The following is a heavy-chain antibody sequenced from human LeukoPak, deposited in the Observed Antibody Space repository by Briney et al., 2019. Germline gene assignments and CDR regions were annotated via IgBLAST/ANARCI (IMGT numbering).Heavy chain of an antibody. Sequence: ASVKVSCKVSGYTLTELSMHWVRQAPGKGLEWMGGFDPEDGETIYAQKFQGRVTMTEDTSTDTAYMELSSLRSEDTAVYYCATAAGGVGSYPKLDYWGQGTPVTVSS. V-gene: IGHV1-24*01. J-gene: IGHJ4*02. CDR2: FDPEDGET. CDR1: GYTLTELS. D-gene: IGHD1-26*01. CDR3: ATAAGGVGSYPKLDY.